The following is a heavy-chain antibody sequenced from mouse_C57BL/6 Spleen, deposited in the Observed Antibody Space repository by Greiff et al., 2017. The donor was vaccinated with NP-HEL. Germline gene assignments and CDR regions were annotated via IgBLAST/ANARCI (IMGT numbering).Heavy chain of an antibody. CDR2: IDPETGGT. V-gene: IGHV1-15*01. CDR1: GYTFTDYE. CDR3: TRSLIYYDYDPFDY. Sequence: QVQLKESGAELVRPGASVTLSCKASGYTFTDYEMHWVKQTPVHGLEWIGAIDPETGGTAYNQKFKGKAILTADKSSSTAYMELRSLTSEDSAVYYCTRSLIYYDYDPFDYWGQGTTLTVSS. D-gene: IGHD2-4*01. J-gene: IGHJ2*01.